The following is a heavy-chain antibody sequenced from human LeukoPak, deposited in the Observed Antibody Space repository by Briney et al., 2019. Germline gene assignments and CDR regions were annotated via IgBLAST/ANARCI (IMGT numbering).Heavy chain of an antibody. V-gene: IGHV4-38-2*01. Sequence: SETLSLTCAVSNYPIASDYYWVWIRQPPGQGLEWIGQIFHSGIAHYNPSLKSRVTMSVDTSRSQFSVNLNSVTAADTAVYFCGRAGFGTAYNRFYYYMDVWGKGTTVTVSS. CDR2: IFHSGIA. CDR3: GRAGFGTAYNRFYYYMDV. D-gene: IGHD3-16*01. CDR1: NYPIASDYY. J-gene: IGHJ6*03.